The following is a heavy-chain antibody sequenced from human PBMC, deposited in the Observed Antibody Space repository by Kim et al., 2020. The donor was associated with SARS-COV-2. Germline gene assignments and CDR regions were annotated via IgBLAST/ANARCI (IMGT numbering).Heavy chain of an antibody. J-gene: IGHJ4*02. D-gene: IGHD3-10*01. Sequence: FQGRVTITRDTSASTAYMELSSLRSEDTAVYYCARDLGGSGSYYLYYFDYWGQGTLVTVSS. V-gene: IGHV1-3*01. CDR3: ARDLGGSGSYYLYYFDY.